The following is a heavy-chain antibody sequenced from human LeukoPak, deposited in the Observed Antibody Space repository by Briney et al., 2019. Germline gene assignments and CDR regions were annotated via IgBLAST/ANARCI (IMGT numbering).Heavy chain of an antibody. D-gene: IGHD1-26*01. CDR2: INPNSGGT. Sequence: ASVKVSCKASGYTFTGYYMHWVRQAPGQGLEWMGWINPNSGGTNYAQKFQGRVTMTRDTSISTAYMELSRLRSDDTAVYYCARDRTGGSYAGVAYWGQGPLVTVSS. CDR3: ARDRTGGSYAGVAY. J-gene: IGHJ4*02. CDR1: GYTFTGYY. V-gene: IGHV1-2*02.